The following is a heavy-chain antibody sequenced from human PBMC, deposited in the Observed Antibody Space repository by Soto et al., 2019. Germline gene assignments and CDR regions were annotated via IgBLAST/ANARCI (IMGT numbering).Heavy chain of an antibody. CDR3: ARGPRYFEWLFPAVGMDV. D-gene: IGHD3-9*01. V-gene: IGHV1-18*01. Sequence: ASVKVSCKASGHTFSDYGITWVRQAPGQGLEWMGWISTYNGNTNYAQKLQDRVTITTDTSTSTVYMEVRSLTSDDTAVYYCARGPRYFEWLFPAVGMDVWGQGTTVTVSS. J-gene: IGHJ6*02. CDR1: GHTFSDYG. CDR2: ISTYNGNT.